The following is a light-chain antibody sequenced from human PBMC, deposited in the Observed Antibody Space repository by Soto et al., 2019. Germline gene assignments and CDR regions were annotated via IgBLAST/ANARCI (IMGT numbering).Light chain of an antibody. CDR3: QQYGSSGT. CDR2: AAS. CDR1: QTVSKNY. V-gene: IGKV3-20*01. Sequence: EIVLTQSPGTLSLSPGEGITLSCRASQTVSKNYLAWYQQKPGQAPRLLIYAASNRATGIPDRFSGSGSGTDFTLTISRLEPEDFAVYYCQQYGSSGTFGQGTKVDIK. J-gene: IGKJ1*01.